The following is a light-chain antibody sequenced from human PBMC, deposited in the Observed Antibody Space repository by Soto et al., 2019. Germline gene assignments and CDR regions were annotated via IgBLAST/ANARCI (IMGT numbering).Light chain of an antibody. J-gene: IGLJ2*01. CDR2: EVS. CDR3: CSYAGSSPVV. V-gene: IGLV2-23*02. CDR1: SSDVGSYNL. Sequence: QSALTQPASVSGSPGQSITISCTGTSSDVGSYNLVSGYQQHPGKAPKLMIYEVSKRPSGVSNRFSGSKSGNTASLTISGLQAEDEADYYCCSYAGSSPVVFGGGTKLTVL.